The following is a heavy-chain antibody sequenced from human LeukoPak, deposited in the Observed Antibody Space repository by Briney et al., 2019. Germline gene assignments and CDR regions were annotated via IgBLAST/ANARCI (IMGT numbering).Heavy chain of an antibody. V-gene: IGHV4-30-4*08. CDR3: ARRTRQWLVRDLLDY. CDR2: IYYSGST. J-gene: IGHJ4*02. Sequence: PSQTLSLTCTVSGGSISSGDYYWSWIRQPPGKGLEWIGYIYYSGSTYYNPSLKSRVTISVDTSKNQFSLKLSSVTAADTAVYYCARRTRQWLVRDLLDYWGQGTLVTVSS. D-gene: IGHD6-19*01. CDR1: GGSISSGDYY.